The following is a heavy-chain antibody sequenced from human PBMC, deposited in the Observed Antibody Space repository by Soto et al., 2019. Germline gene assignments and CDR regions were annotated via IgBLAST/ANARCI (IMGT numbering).Heavy chain of an antibody. J-gene: IGHJ3*02. D-gene: IGHD6-19*01. V-gene: IGHV1-69*06. CDR2: IIPIFGTA. Sequence: QVQLVQSGAEVKKPGSSVKVSCKASGGSFSSYAISWVRQAPVQGLGWMGGIIPIFGTATYAQKFQGRVTIIADKSTSTAYMELSSLRSEDTAVYYCARAGPVGGNHAFDIWGQGTLVTVSS. CDR3: ARAGPVGGNHAFDI. CDR1: GGSFSSYA.